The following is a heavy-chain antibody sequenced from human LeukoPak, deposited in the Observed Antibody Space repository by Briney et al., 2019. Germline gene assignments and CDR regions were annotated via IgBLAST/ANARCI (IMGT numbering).Heavy chain of an antibody. V-gene: IGHV4-59*01. Sequence: SETLSLTCTVSGGSISSYYWSWIRQPPGKGLEWIGYIYYSGSTNYNPSLKSRVTISVDTSKNQFSLKLSSVTAADTAVYYCARLGRITGTHPDYWGQGTLVTVSS. CDR2: IYYSGST. D-gene: IGHD1-20*01. J-gene: IGHJ4*02. CDR1: GGSISSYY. CDR3: ARLGRITGTHPDY.